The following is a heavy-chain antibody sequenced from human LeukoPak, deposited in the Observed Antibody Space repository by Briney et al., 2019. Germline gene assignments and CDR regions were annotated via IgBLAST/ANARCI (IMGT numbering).Heavy chain of an antibody. CDR3: ARDLVPTGGRPGSSDY. V-gene: IGHV1-18*01. J-gene: IGHJ4*02. CDR1: GYTFTNYG. CDR2: ISAYNGNT. D-gene: IGHD2-15*01. Sequence: GASVKVSCKASGYTFTNYGTSWVRQAPGQGLEWMGWISAYNGNTNYAENLQGTVTMTTDKSTSTAYMELRSLRSDDTAVYYCARDLVPTGGRPGSSDYWGQGTLVTVSS.